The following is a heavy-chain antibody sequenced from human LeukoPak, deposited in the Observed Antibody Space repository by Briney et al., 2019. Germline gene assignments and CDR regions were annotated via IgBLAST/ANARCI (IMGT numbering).Heavy chain of an antibody. CDR2: INPNNGDT. D-gene: IGHD3-9*01. CDR1: GSTFSGYY. Sequence: ASVKVSCKASGSTFSGYYIHWIRQAPGQGLEWMGWINPNNGDTKYAQTFHGRVTMTRDTSIRTAYMVLSGLRYDDTALYYCASDSNYYDSTDYLDHWGQGAQIIVSS. V-gene: IGHV1-2*02. CDR3: ASDSNYYDSTDYLDH. J-gene: IGHJ4*02.